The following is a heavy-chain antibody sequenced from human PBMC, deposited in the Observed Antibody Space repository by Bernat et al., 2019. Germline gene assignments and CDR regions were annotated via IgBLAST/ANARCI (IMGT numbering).Heavy chain of an antibody. CDR2: ISSSSYT. V-gene: IGHV3-11*05. Sequence: QVQLVESGGGLAKPGGPLRLSCAASGFTFIDYYMSWIRQAPGKGLDWVSYISSSSYTNYADSVKGRFTISRDNAKSSLYLQMNSLRAEDTAVYYCARGTSTSAPYVDVWGKGTTVTVSS. J-gene: IGHJ6*03. CDR3: ARGTSTSAPYVDV. CDR1: GFTFIDYY.